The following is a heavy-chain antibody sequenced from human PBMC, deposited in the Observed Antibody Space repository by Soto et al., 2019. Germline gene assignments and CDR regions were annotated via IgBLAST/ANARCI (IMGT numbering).Heavy chain of an antibody. CDR2: FYYSGST. CDR3: ARQVVDGTVAGSGSFDY. Sequence: SETLSLTCTVSGGSISGTSYYWVWIRQPPGKGLEWIGSFYYSGSTYYNPSLKSRVTISVDTSENQFSLKLSSVTAADTAVYYCARQVVDGTVAGSGSFDYWGRGTLVTVSS. D-gene: IGHD3-10*01. V-gene: IGHV4-39*01. CDR1: GGSISGTSYY. J-gene: IGHJ4*02.